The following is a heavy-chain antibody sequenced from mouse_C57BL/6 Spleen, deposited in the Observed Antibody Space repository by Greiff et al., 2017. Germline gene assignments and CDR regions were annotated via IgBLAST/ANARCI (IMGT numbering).Heavy chain of an antibody. V-gene: IGHV2-2*01. D-gene: IGHD1-1*01. J-gene: IGHJ4*01. CDR3: ARNCHYYGSSIYAMDY. CDR1: GFSLTSYG. CDR2: IWSGGST. Sequence: VQLVESGPGLVQPSQSLSITCTVSGFSLTSYGVHWVRQSPGKGLEWLGVIWSGGSTDYNAAFISRLSISKDNSTSQVFFKMNSLQADETAIYYCARNCHYYGSSIYAMDYWGQGTSVTVSS.